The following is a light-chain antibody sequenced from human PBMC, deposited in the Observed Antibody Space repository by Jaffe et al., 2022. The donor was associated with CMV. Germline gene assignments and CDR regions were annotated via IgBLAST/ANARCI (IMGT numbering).Light chain of an antibody. V-gene: IGLV7-43*01. CDR1: TGAVTSAYF. Sequence: QTVVTQEPSLTVSPGGTVTLTCASSTGAVTSAYFPNWFQQTPGQSPRTLIYNTSKRHSWTPARFSGSLLGGKAALTLSGVQPEDEAEYYCLVYYSGAWVFGGGTKLTVL. J-gene: IGLJ3*02. CDR2: NTS. CDR3: LVYYSGAWV.